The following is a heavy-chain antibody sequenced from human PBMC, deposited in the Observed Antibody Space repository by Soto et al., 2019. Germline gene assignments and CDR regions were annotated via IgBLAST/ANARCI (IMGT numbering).Heavy chain of an antibody. CDR3: ARGTVVTHFDY. CDR1: GYTFTSYA. CDR2: INAGNCNT. Sequence: QVQLVQSGAEEKKPGASVKVSCKASGYTFTSYALHWVRQAPGTSLEWMGWINAGNCNTKYSQKFQGRVTITRDTSSSTAYMELSSLRSEDTAVYYCARGTVVTHFDYWGQGTLVTVSS. D-gene: IGHD2-15*01. J-gene: IGHJ4*02. V-gene: IGHV1-3*05.